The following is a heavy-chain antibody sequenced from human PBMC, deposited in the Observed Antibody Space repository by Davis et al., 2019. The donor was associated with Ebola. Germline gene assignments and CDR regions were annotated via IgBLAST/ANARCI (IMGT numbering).Heavy chain of an antibody. CDR1: GYTFTSYG. Sequence: ASVKVSCKASGYTFTSYGISWVRQAPGQGLEWMGWISAYNGNTNYAQKFQGRVTITADESTSTAYMELSSLRSDDTAVYYCARITLVGYYFDYWGQGTLVTVSS. D-gene: IGHD4-23*01. V-gene: IGHV1-18*01. CDR2: ISAYNGNT. CDR3: ARITLVGYYFDY. J-gene: IGHJ4*02.